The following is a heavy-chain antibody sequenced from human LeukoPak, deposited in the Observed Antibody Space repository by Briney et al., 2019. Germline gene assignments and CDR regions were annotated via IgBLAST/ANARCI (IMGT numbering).Heavy chain of an antibody. V-gene: IGHV3-30*02. CDR1: GFTFSSYG. CDR3: AKGGPNTDYYYYYYMDV. D-gene: IGHD4/OR15-4a*01. CDR2: IRYDGSNK. Sequence: GGSLRLSCAASGFTFSSYGMHWVRQAPGKGLEWVAFIRYDGSNKYYADSVKGRFTISRDNSKNTLYLQMNSLRAEDTAVYYCAKGGPNTDYYYYYYMDVWGKGTTVTISS. J-gene: IGHJ6*03.